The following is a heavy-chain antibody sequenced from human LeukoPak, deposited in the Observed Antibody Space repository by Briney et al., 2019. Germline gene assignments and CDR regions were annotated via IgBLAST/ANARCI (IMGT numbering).Heavy chain of an antibody. CDR1: GFTFSSHG. J-gene: IGHJ4*02. V-gene: IGHV3-33*01. CDR3: VRDNAAADGALDY. D-gene: IGHD5-24*01. Sequence: PGGSLRLSCVASGFTFSSHGMHGVRQAPGKGLEWVAVIWYDGSHRYYPDSVKGRFTISRDNSKNTLFLQMDSLRVDDTAVYYCVRDNAAADGALDYWGQGSLVTVSS. CDR2: IWYDGSHR.